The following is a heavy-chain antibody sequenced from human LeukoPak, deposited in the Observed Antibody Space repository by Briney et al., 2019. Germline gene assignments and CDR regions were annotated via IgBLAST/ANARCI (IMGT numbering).Heavy chain of an antibody. J-gene: IGHJ6*02. V-gene: IGHV3-23*01. CDR1: GFTFTDYA. CDR3: AKDDGYYDILSGYQGPGMDV. Sequence: GGSLRLSCAVSGFTFTDYAMTWVRQAPGKGLEWVSAISGSGGSTYYADSVKGRFTISRDNSKNTLYLQMNSLRAEDTAVYYCAKDDGYYDILSGYQGPGMDVWGQGTTVTVSS. D-gene: IGHD3-9*01. CDR2: ISGSGGST.